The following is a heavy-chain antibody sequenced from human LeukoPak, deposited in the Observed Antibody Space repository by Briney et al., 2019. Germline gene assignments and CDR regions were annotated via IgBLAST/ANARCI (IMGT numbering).Heavy chain of an antibody. J-gene: IGHJ2*01. CDR1: GYTFTGYY. CDR2: INPNSGGT. Sequence: ASVKVSCKASGYTFTGYYMHWVRQTPGQGLEWMGWINPNSGGTNYAQKFQGRVTMTRDTSISTAYMELSRLRSDDTAVYYCAAEGRDGYNYRAGGYWYFDLWGRGTLVTVSS. CDR3: AAEGRDGYNYRAGGYWYFDL. D-gene: IGHD5-24*01. V-gene: IGHV1-2*02.